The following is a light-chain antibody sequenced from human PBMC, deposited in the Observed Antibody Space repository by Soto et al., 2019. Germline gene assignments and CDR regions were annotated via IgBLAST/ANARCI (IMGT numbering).Light chain of an antibody. J-gene: IGKJ5*01. CDR1: QDISAF. CDR3: QQYDDLPIT. Sequence: DIQMTQSPSSLFASVGDRVTITCRASQDISAFLNWYQQKPGKAPKVLIYDASNLQTGVPSRFSGRGSGTDFTFTISSLQPDDSGTYYCQQYDDLPITFGQGTRLEIK. V-gene: IGKV1-33*01. CDR2: DAS.